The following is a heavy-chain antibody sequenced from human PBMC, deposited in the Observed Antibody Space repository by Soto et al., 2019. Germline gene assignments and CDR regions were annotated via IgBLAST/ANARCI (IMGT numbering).Heavy chain of an antibody. Sequence: QVQLQESGPGLVKPSQTLSLICTVSGGSISSGGYYWTWIRQHPGKGLEWIGHIYYSGSTYYNPSPKSRVIISADTSKNQFSLNLSSVTAADTAVYYCGGNRNGYNCFDFWGQGTLVTVSS. J-gene: IGHJ4*02. CDR1: GGSISSGGYY. CDR2: IYYSGST. D-gene: IGHD5-12*01. CDR3: GGNRNGYNCFDF. V-gene: IGHV4-31*03.